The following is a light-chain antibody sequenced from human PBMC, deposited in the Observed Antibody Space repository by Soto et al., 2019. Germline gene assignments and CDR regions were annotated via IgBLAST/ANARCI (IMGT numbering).Light chain of an antibody. V-gene: IGLV2-11*01. CDR2: DVS. CDR1: SSDVGGYNY. J-gene: IGLJ1*01. Sequence: QSALTQPRSVSGSPGQSVTISCTGTSSDVGGYNYVSWYQQHPGKAPKFMIYDVSKRPSGVPDRFSGSKSGNTASLTISGLQAEDEADCYCCSYAGSYKGYVFGTGTKLTVL. CDR3: CSYAGSYKGYV.